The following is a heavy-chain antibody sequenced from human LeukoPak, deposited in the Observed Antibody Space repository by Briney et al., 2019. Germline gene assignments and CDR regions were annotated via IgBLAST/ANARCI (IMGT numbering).Heavy chain of an antibody. CDR2: IYPGDSDT. Sequence: GESLKISCKGSGYNFTIYWIGWVRQMPGKGLEWMGIIYPGDSDTRYSPSFQGQVTISADKSISTAYLQWSSLKASDTAMYYCARQSAIFGVNWFDPWGQGTLVTVSS. V-gene: IGHV5-51*01. CDR1: GYNFTIYW. CDR3: ARQSAIFGVNWFDP. J-gene: IGHJ5*02. D-gene: IGHD3-3*01.